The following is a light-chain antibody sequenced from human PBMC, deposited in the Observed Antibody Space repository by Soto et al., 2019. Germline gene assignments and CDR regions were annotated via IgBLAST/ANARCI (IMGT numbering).Light chain of an antibody. CDR3: EQTYSTPWT. CDR2: GAS. Sequence: DIQMTQSPSSLSASVGDRVTITYRASLSISSYLNWFQQKPGKAPKLLIYGASSLQSGVPPRFSGSASGTDSTLTISSLQPEDFATYYYEQTYSTPWTFGQGTKVEIK. V-gene: IGKV1-39*01. J-gene: IGKJ1*01. CDR1: LSISSY.